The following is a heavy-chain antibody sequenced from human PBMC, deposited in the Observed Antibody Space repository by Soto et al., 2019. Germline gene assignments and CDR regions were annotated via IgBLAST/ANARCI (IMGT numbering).Heavy chain of an antibody. CDR1: GGTFSSYA. Sequence: QVQLVQSGAEVKKPGSSVKVSCKASGGTFSSYAISWVRQAPGHGLERMGGIIPIFGTANYAQKFQGRVTITADESTSTAYIELSSLRSEDTAVYYCARDPRIAARWGSGMDLWGQGTTVTVSS. D-gene: IGHD6-6*01. J-gene: IGHJ6*02. V-gene: IGHV1-69*12. CDR2: IIPIFGTA. CDR3: ARDPRIAARWGSGMDL.